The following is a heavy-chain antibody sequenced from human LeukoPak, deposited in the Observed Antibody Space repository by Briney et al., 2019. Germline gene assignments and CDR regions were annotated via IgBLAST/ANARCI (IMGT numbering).Heavy chain of an antibody. CDR2: IIPIFGTA. Sequence: ASVKVSCKASGGTFSSYAISWVRQAPGQGLEWMGGIIPIFGTANYAQKFQGRVTMTRDTSTSTVYMELSSLRSEDTAVYYCARGHLADSIIAVAGLDYWGQGTLVTVSS. CDR1: GGTFSSYA. V-gene: IGHV1-69*05. D-gene: IGHD6-19*01. J-gene: IGHJ4*02. CDR3: ARGHLADSIIAVAGLDY.